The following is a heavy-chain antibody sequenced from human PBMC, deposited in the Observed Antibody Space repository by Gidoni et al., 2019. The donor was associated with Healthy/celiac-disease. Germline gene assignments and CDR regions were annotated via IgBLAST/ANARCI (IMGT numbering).Heavy chain of an antibody. Sequence: QVQLVESGGGVVQPGRSLRLSCAAPGFPFSSYGMHWVRQAPGKGLEWVAVISYDGSNKYYADSVKGRFTISRDNSKNTLYLQMNSLRAEDTAVYYCAKDEGLFMTTQSLYFDYWGQGTLVTVSS. D-gene: IGHD4-17*01. V-gene: IGHV3-30*18. CDR3: AKDEGLFMTTQSLYFDY. J-gene: IGHJ4*02. CDR1: GFPFSSYG. CDR2: ISYDGSNK.